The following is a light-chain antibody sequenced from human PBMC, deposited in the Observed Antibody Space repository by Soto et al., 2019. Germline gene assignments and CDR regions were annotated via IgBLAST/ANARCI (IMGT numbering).Light chain of an antibody. V-gene: IGKV3-11*01. Sequence: VVLTHSRATLALSPWERAALFSRTGQSVSVYLDRYQQTPGQAPRLLISDASNRATGIPARFSGSGSGTDFTLTISRLEPEDFAVYYCQQYGSSGTFGQGTKVDIK. CDR1: QSVSVY. CDR2: DAS. J-gene: IGKJ1*01. CDR3: QQYGSSGT.